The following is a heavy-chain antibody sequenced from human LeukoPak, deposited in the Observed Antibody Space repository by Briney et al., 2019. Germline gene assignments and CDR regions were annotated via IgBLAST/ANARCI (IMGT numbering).Heavy chain of an antibody. V-gene: IGHV3-33*01. J-gene: IGHJ4*02. CDR3: ARDGYSYGPLRGYYFDY. Sequence: GGSLRLSCAASGFTFSSYGMHWVHQAPGKGLEWVAVIWYDGSNKYYADSVKGRFTISRDNSKNTLYLQMNSLRAEDTAVYYCARDGYSYGPLRGYYFDYWGQGTLVTVSS. CDR1: GFTFSSYG. CDR2: IWYDGSNK. D-gene: IGHD5-18*01.